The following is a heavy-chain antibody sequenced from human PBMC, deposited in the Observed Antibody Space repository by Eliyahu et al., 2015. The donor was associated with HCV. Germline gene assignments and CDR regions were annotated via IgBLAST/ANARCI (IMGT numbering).Heavy chain of an antibody. Sequence: GPGLVKPSETLSLTCTVSGGSISGYYWSWIRQPPGQGLEWIAYIYYSGHTSFNPSLKSRVTISVDTSKNQFSLKVNSVTAADTAMYYCARHGPFGSSWYWDYWGQGTLVTVSS. CDR3: ARHGPFGSSWYWDY. D-gene: IGHD6-13*01. J-gene: IGHJ4*02. CDR1: GGSISGYY. V-gene: IGHV4-59*08. CDR2: IYYSGHT.